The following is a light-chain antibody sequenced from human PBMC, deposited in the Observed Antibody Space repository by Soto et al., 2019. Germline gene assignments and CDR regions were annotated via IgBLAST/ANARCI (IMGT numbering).Light chain of an antibody. CDR2: DNN. J-gene: IGLJ3*02. CDR1: SSNIGNNY. CDR3: GTWDSSLSTWV. V-gene: IGLV1-51*01. Sequence: QSVLTQPPSLSAAPGQKVTISCSGSSSNIGNNYVSWYQQLPGTAPKLLIFDNNKRPSVIPDRFSGSKSGTSATLGITGLQTGDEADYYCGTWDSSLSTWVFGGGTKVTVL.